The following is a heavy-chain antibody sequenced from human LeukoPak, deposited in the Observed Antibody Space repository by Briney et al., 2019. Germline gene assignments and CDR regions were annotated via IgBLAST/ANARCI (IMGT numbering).Heavy chain of an antibody. CDR2: INAGNGNT. D-gene: IGHD2-15*01. V-gene: IGHV1-3*01. CDR1: GYTFTSYA. Sequence: ASVKVSCKASGYTFTSYAMHWVRQAPGQRLEWMGWINAGNGNTKYSQKFQGRVTITADKSTSTAYMELSSLRSEDTAVYYCARHYCSGGSCYSPFDYWGQGTLVTVSS. J-gene: IGHJ4*02. CDR3: ARHYCSGGSCYSPFDY.